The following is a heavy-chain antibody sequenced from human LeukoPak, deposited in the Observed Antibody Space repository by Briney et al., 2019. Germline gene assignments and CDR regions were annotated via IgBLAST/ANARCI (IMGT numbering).Heavy chain of an antibody. CDR1: GFTFSSYA. Sequence: GGSLRLSCAASGFTFSSYAMSWVRQPPGKGLEWVSSISASGGGTFFADSVEGRFTISRDDSKNTLYLQVSSLRADDTAVYYCAKDPRVGASAAEYFDHWGQGTLVTVSS. J-gene: IGHJ1*01. CDR2: ISASGGGT. D-gene: IGHD1-26*01. CDR3: AKDPRVGASAAEYFDH. V-gene: IGHV3-23*01.